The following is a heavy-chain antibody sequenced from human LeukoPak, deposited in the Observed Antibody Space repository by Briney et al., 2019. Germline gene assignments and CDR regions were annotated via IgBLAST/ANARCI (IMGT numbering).Heavy chain of an antibody. V-gene: IGHV3-48*02. CDR3: AGVHRGYSYGRLDY. D-gene: IGHD5-18*01. Sequence: PGESLRLSCAASGFAFSDYSMNWVRQAPGKGLEWVSYISSSDNTIHYADSVKGRFTISRDNAKNSLYLEMNSLRDEDTAVYYCAGVHRGYSYGRLDYWGQGTLVTVSS. J-gene: IGHJ4*02. CDR1: GFAFSDYS. CDR2: ISSSDNTI.